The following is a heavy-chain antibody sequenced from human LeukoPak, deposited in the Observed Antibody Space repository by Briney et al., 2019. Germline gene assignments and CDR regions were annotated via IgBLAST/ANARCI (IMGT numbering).Heavy chain of an antibody. Sequence: PGGSLRLSCAASGFTFSSYWMSWVRQAPGKGLEWVANIKQDGSEKYYVDSVKGRFTISRDNAKNSLYLQMNSLRAEDTAVYYCAREDYGDYEDAFDIWGQGTMVTVSS. CDR1: GFTFSSYW. D-gene: IGHD4-17*01. CDR2: IKQDGSEK. V-gene: IGHV3-7*01. CDR3: AREDYGDYEDAFDI. J-gene: IGHJ3*02.